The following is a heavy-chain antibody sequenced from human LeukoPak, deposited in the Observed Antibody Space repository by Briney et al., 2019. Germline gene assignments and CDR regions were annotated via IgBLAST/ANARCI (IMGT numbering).Heavy chain of an antibody. CDR2: IYYSGST. CDR3: ARLAAPRYDFWSGYHLHY. J-gene: IGHJ4*02. CDR1: GGSISSDTYY. V-gene: IGHV4-39*01. Sequence: SDTLSLTCTVSGGSISSDTYYGGWLRQPPGKGREWIGSIYYSGSTYYNPSLKSRVTISIDTSKNQFSLKLSSVTAADTAVYYCARLAAPRYDFWSGYHLHYWGQGTLVTVSS. D-gene: IGHD3-3*01.